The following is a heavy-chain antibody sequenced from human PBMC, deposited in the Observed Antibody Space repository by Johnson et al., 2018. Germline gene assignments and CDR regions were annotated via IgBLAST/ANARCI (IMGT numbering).Heavy chain of an antibody. CDR2: INSDGSST. J-gene: IGHJ3*02. V-gene: IGHV3-74*01. CDR1: GFTFSSYW. Sequence: VQLQESGGGLVQPGGSLRLSCAASGFTFSSYWMHWVRQAPGKGLVWVSRINSDGSSTSYADSVKGRFTISRDNAKNPLFLQMNSLRAEDTAVYYCASGYCSSTSGYPWAAFDIWGQGTMVTVSS. D-gene: IGHD2-2*01. CDR3: ASGYCSSTSGYPWAAFDI.